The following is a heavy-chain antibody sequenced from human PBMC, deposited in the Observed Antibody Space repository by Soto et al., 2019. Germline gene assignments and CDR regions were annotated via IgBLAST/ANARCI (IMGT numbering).Heavy chain of an antibody. V-gene: IGHV3-23*01. Sequence: PGGSLRLSCAASGFPFSSYAMSWVRQAPGKGLEWVSAISGSGGSTYYADSVKGRFTISRDNSKNTLYLQMNSLRAEDTAVYYCAKGGEYPGFAINWGQGTLVTVSS. CDR2: ISGSGGST. D-gene: IGHD3-16*01. CDR3: AKGGEYPGFAIN. CDR1: GFPFSSYA. J-gene: IGHJ4*02.